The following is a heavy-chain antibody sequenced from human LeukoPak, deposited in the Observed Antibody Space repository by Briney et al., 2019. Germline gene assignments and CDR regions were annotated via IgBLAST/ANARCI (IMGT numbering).Heavy chain of an antibody. D-gene: IGHD1-26*01. CDR3: ARPQEPRSYYPLSDAFDI. J-gene: IGHJ3*02. CDR1: GSTFISNW. Sequence: GGPLKLSGEAPGSTFISNWMSWVRQAPGKGLEGVANINQDGSEKYYVDSVKGRFTISRDNAKNSLYLQMNSLRAEDTAVYYCARPQEPRSYYPLSDAFDIWGQGTMVTVSS. CDR2: INQDGSEK. V-gene: IGHV3-7*01.